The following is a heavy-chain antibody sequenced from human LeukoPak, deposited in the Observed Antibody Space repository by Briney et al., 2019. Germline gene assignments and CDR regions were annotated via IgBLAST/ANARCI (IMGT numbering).Heavy chain of an antibody. CDR3: AKDRNYYGSGSYYEY. CDR2: ISGNGDIT. V-gene: IGHV3-23*01. Sequence: GGSLRVSCAASGFTFSTYAMSWVRQAPGKGLEWGSTISGNGDITYYADSVKGRFTISRDNSKNTLSVQMNSLRGEDTAVYYCAKDRNYYGSGSYYEYWGQGTLVTVSS. CDR1: GFTFSTYA. J-gene: IGHJ4*02. D-gene: IGHD3-10*01.